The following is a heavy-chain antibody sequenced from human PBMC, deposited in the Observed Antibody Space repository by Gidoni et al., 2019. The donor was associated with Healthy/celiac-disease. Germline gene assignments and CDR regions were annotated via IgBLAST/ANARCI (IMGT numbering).Heavy chain of an antibody. J-gene: IGHJ4*02. V-gene: IGHV3-23*01. Sequence: EVQLLESGGGLVQPGGSLRLSCAASGFTFSSYAMSWVRQAPGKGLEWVAAISGSGGSTYYADSVKGRFTISRDNSKNTLYLQMNSLRAEDTAVYYCAKLSSLWFGESNFDYWGQGTLVTVSS. CDR1: GFTFSSYA. D-gene: IGHD3-10*01. CDR2: ISGSGGST. CDR3: AKLSSLWFGESNFDY.